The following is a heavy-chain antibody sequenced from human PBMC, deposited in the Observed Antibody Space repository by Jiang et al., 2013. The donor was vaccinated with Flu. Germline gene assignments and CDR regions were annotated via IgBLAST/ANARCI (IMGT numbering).Heavy chain of an antibody. D-gene: IGHD3-10*01. J-gene: IGHJ4*02. Sequence: IIYPGDSDTRYSPSFQGQVTISADKSISTAYLQWSSLKASDTAMYYCARPRHGSGSTLFDYWGQGTLVTVSS. V-gene: IGHV5-51*01. CDR2: IYPGDSDT. CDR3: ARPRHGSGSTLFDY.